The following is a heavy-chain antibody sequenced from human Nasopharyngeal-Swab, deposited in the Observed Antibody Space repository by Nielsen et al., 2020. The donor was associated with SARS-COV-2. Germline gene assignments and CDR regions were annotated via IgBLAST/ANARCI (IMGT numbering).Heavy chain of an antibody. V-gene: IGHV1-69*13. CDR1: GGTFSSYA. J-gene: IGHJ6*02. CDR2: IIPIFGTA. CDR3: AGGFIYGSGSYPALPVGMDV. D-gene: IGHD3-10*01. Sequence: SVKVSCKASGGTFSSYAISWVRQAPGQGLEWMGGIIPIFGTANYAQKFQGRVTITADESTSTAYMELSSLRSEDTAVYYCAGGFIYGSGSYPALPVGMDVWGQGTTVTVSS.